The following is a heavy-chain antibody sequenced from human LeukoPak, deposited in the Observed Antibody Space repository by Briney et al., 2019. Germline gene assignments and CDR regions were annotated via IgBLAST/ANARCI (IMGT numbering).Heavy chain of an antibody. CDR2: INPNRGGT. Sequence: ASVKVSCKASGYTFTGYYMHWVRQAPGQGLEWMGWINPNRGGTNYAQKFQGRVTLTRDTSISTAYMELSSLRSDDTAVYYCARGTGSEITSYYYYGMDVRGQGTTVIVSS. CDR3: ARGTGSEITSYYYYGMDV. D-gene: IGHD3-10*01. J-gene: IGHJ6*02. V-gene: IGHV1-2*02. CDR1: GYTFTGYY.